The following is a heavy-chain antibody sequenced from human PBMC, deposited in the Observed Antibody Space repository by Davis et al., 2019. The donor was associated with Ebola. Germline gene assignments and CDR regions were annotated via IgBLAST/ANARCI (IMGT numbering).Heavy chain of an antibody. CDR3: AKDMSYSSSGGFDY. CDR1: GFTFSSYA. D-gene: IGHD6-13*01. Sequence: SLKISCAASGFTFSSYAMSWVRQAPGKGLEWVSGISWNSGSIGYADSVKGRFTISRDNAKNSLYLQMNSLRAEDTALYYCAKDMSYSSSGGFDYWGQGTLVTVSS. J-gene: IGHJ4*02. V-gene: IGHV3-9*01. CDR2: ISWNSGSI.